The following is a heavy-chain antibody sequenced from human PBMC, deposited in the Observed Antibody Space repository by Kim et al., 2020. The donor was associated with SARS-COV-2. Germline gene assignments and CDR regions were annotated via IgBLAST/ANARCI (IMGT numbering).Heavy chain of an antibody. Sequence: SETLSLTCTVSGDSISSSSYYWGWIRQPPGKGLEWIGSIYYSGSTYYNPSLKSRVTISVDTSKNQFSLKLSSVTAADTAVYYCARGGPWPYIAAAGGWFDPWGQGTLVTVSS. V-gene: IGHV4-39*07. CDR3: ARGGPWPYIAAAGGWFDP. D-gene: IGHD6-13*01. J-gene: IGHJ5*02. CDR1: GDSISSSSYY. CDR2: IYYSGST.